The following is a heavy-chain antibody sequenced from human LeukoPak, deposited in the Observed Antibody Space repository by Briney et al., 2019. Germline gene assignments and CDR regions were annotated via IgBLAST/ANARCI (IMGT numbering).Heavy chain of an antibody. Sequence: ASVKVSCKASGYTFTSYGISWVRQAPGQGLEWMGWISAYNGNTNYAQKLQGRVTMTTDTSTSTAYMELRSLRSDDTAVYYCARVEYSSKERNFYYFDYWGQGTLVTVSS. CDR2: ISAYNGNT. J-gene: IGHJ4*02. V-gene: IGHV1-18*01. CDR1: GYTFTSYG. CDR3: ARVEYSSKERNFYYFDY. D-gene: IGHD6-6*01.